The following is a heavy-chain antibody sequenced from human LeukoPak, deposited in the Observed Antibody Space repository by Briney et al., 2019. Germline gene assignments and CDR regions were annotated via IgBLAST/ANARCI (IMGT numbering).Heavy chain of an antibody. Sequence: SETLSLTCTVSGGSISSGSYYWSWIRQPAGKGLELIGRIFTSGRTNYNPSLKSRVTISLDTSKNQFSLKLSSVTAADTAVYYCARVLSGLTMENYYYYMDVWGKGTTVTVSS. CDR2: IFTSGRT. D-gene: IGHD3-10*01. J-gene: IGHJ6*03. CDR3: ARVLSGLTMENYYYYMDV. CDR1: GGSISSGSYY. V-gene: IGHV4-61*02.